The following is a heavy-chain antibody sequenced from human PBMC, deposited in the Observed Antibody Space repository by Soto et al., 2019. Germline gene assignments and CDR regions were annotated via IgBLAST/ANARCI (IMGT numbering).Heavy chain of an antibody. Sequence: GGSLRLSCAAPGFTFSSYGMHWVRQAPGKGLEWVAVISYDGSNKYYADSVKGRFTISRDNSKNTLYLQMNSLGAEDTAVYYCAKTPGVAGDPHDAFDIWGQGTMVTVSS. V-gene: IGHV3-30*18. CDR3: AKTPGVAGDPHDAFDI. CDR2: ISYDGSNK. J-gene: IGHJ3*02. D-gene: IGHD6-19*01. CDR1: GFTFSSYG.